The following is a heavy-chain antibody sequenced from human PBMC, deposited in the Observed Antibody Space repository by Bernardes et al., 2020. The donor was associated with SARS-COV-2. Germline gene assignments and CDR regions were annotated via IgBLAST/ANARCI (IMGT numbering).Heavy chain of an antibody. CDR3: ARGRTPFGVLRLWPYYFSGFDV. CDR1: SGSFSGYY. Sequence: SETLSLTCTIYSGSFSGYYWIWIRQPPGKGLEWIGEISHSGSTIYNPSLKSRVTISADTSKALFSLKLSSVTAADTAVYYCARGRTPFGVLRLWPYYFSGFDVWGQGTAVTVYS. V-gene: IGHV4-34*01. D-gene: IGHD3-3*01. J-gene: IGHJ6*02. CDR2: ISHSGST.